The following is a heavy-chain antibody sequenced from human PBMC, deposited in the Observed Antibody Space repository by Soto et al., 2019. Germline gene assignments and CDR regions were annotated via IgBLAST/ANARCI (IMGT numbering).Heavy chain of an antibody. Sequence: EVQLLESGGGLVQPGGSLRLSCAASGFTFNAYALTWVRRPPGKGLEWVSVIRGSGTTTHYADSVKGRFTISRDNSKNMLYLQMNSLKVEDTAVYYCAKDRRWELIGSYFDSWGQGTLVTVSS. CDR1: GFTFNAYA. CDR2: IRGSGTTT. V-gene: IGHV3-23*01. CDR3: AKDRRWELIGSYFDS. D-gene: IGHD1-26*01. J-gene: IGHJ4*02.